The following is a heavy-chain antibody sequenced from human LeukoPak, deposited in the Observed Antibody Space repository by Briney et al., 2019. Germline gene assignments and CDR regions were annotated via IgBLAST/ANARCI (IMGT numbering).Heavy chain of an antibody. CDR3: ARHPERYSYFDY. CDR2: IYYTGRD. Sequence: SETLSLTCTVSGGSLSSSSYYWGWIRQPPGKGLEWIGSIYYTGRDYYNTSLKSRVTMSVDTSKNQFSLRLSSVTAADTAVYSCARHPERYSYFDYWGQGNLVTVSS. D-gene: IGHD5-18*01. V-gene: IGHV4-39*01. CDR1: GGSLSSSSYY. J-gene: IGHJ4*02.